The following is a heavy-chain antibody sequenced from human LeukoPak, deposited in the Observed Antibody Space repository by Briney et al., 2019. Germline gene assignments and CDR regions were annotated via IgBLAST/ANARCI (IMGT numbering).Heavy chain of an antibody. CDR1: GGSFSGYY. CDR2: INHSGST. Sequence: SETLSLTCAVYGGSFSGYYWSWIRQPPGKGLEWIGEINHSGSTNYNPSLKSRVTISVDTSKNQFSLKLSSVTAADTAVYYCARNHDYLTDYWGQGTLVTVSS. V-gene: IGHV4-34*01. D-gene: IGHD4-11*01. J-gene: IGHJ4*02. CDR3: ARNHDYLTDY.